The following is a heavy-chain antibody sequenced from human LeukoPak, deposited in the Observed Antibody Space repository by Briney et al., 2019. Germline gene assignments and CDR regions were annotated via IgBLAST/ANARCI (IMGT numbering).Heavy chain of an antibody. V-gene: IGHV1-46*01. J-gene: IGHJ4*02. CDR3: ARGWFGELEGY. CDR2: INPTGGST. CDR1: GYTFTNYY. D-gene: IGHD3-10*01. Sequence: ASVKVSCKASGYTFTNYYVNWVRQAPGQGLEWMGIINPTGGSTTYGQKFQGRVTMTRDMSTSTVYMELNSLRSDDTAVYYCARGWFGELEGYWGQGTLVTVSS.